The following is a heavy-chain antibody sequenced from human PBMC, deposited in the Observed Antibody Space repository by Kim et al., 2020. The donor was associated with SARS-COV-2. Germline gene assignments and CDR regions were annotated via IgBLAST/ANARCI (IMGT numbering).Heavy chain of an antibody. CDR1: GYSFTNHA. Sequence: ASVKVSCKASGYSFTNHAMNWVRQAPGQGLEWMGWINTNTGNPTFAQGFTGRFVFSLDTSVSTAYLQISRLKAEDTAVYYCARGGSAGSHTMGWFDSWGQGTLVTVSS. D-gene: IGHD2-15*01. CDR3: ARGGSAGSHTMGWFDS. V-gene: IGHV7-4-1*02. CDR2: INTNTGNP. J-gene: IGHJ5*01.